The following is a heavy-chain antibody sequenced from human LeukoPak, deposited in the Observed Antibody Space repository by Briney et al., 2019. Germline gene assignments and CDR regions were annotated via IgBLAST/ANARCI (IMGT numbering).Heavy chain of an antibody. CDR1: GFTFSSYA. CDR3: AKVLRWDSSGGIDY. V-gene: IGHV3-23*01. D-gene: IGHD3-22*01. CDR2: ISGSGDTT. J-gene: IGHJ4*02. Sequence: QPGGSLRLSCAASGFTFSSYAMSWVRQAPGKGLEWVSSISGSGDTTYYADSVKGRFTISRDNSKNTLYLQMNSLRAEDTAVYYCAKVLRWDSSGGIDYWGQGTLVTVSS.